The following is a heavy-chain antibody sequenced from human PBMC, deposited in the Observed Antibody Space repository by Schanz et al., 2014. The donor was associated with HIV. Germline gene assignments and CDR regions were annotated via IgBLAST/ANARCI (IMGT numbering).Heavy chain of an antibody. J-gene: IGHJ6*02. CDR2: INPSGGST. CDR3: ARAEGYSTSSAWGEDYNYYGMDV. V-gene: IGHV1-46*01. Sequence: QVQLVQSGAEVRKPGASVKVACKASGFTLTSYYMHWVRQAPGQGLEWMGIINPSGGSTNSAPKFQGRVTINVDESTSTAYKELSSLRSDDTAVYYCARAEGYSTSSAWGEDYNYYGMDVWGQGTTVTVSS. CDR1: GFTLTSYY. D-gene: IGHD6-6*01.